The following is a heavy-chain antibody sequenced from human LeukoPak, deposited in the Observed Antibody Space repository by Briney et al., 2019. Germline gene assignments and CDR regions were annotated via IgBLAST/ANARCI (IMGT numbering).Heavy chain of an antibody. CDR2: IRYDGSNK. CDR1: GFTFSSYG. V-gene: IGHV3-30*02. Sequence: PGGSLRLSCAASGFTFSSYGMHWVRQAPGKGLEWVAFIRYDGSNKYYADSVKGRFTISRDNSKNTLYLQMNSLRAEDTAVYYCAKEEGGPEWYQLPKEFDYWGQGTLVTVSS. D-gene: IGHD2-2*01. CDR3: AKEEGGPEWYQLPKEFDY. J-gene: IGHJ4*02.